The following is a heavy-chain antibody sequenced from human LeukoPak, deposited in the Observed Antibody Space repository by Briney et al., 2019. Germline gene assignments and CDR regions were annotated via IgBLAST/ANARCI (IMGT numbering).Heavy chain of an antibody. CDR3: AKSVTADP. CDR1: GFTFSTYA. J-gene: IGHJ5*02. V-gene: IGHV3-23*01. CDR2: ISPGGDRT. D-gene: IGHD4-23*01. Sequence: GGSLRLSCAASGFTFSTYALSWVRQAPGKGLEWVSAISPGGDRTYYADSVTGRFAISRDNSKNTLYFQMNSLRAEDTAVYYCAKSVTADPWGQGTLVTVSS.